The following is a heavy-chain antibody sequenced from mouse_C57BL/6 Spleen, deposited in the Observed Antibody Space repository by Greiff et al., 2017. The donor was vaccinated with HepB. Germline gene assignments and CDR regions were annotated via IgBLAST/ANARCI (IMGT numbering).Heavy chain of an antibody. CDR3: ARGPGAWFAY. J-gene: IGHJ3*01. V-gene: IGHV3-1*01. CDR1: GYSITSGYD. Sequence: EVQLQESGPGMVKPSQSLSLTCTVTGYSITSGYDWHWIRHFPGNKLEWMGYISYSGSTNYNPSLKSRISITHDTSKNHFFLKLNSVTTEDTATYYSARGPGAWFAYWGQGTLVTVSA. CDR2: ISYSGST.